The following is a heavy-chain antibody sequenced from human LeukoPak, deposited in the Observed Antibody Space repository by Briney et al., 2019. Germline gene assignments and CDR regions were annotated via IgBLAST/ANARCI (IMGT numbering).Heavy chain of an antibody. CDR3: ARGSIGTDYYYYMDV. Sequence: GGSLRLSCAASGFTFSSYAMHWVRQAPGKGLEYVSAISSNGGSTYYANSVKGRFTISRDNSKNTLYLQMGSLRAEDMAVYYCARGSIGTDYYYYMDVWGKGTTVTVSS. CDR1: GFTFSSYA. CDR2: ISSNGGST. V-gene: IGHV3-64*01. J-gene: IGHJ6*03.